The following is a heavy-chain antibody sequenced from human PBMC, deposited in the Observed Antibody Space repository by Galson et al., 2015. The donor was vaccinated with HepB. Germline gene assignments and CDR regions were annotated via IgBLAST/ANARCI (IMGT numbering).Heavy chain of an antibody. V-gene: IGHV4-34*01. CDR2: INHSGST. CDR3: ASASPKYSSSSRWFDP. CDR1: GGSFSGYY. J-gene: IGHJ5*02. Sequence: ETLSLTCAVYGGSFSGYYWSWIRQPPGKGLEWIGEINHSGSTNYNPSLKGRVTISVDTSKNQFSLKLSSVTAADTAVYYCASASPKYSSSSRWFDPWGQGTLVTVSS. D-gene: IGHD6-6*01.